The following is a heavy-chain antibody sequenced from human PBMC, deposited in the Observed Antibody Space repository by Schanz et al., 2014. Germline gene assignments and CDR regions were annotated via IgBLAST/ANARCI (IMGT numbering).Heavy chain of an antibody. V-gene: IGHV4-34*01. CDR2: INHTGST. D-gene: IGHD6-19*01. CDR1: GGSFSGYY. CDR3: ARYSLAVAGGYFDY. J-gene: IGHJ4*02. Sequence: QVQLQQWGAGLLKPSETLSLTCAAFGGSFSGYYWSWIRQPPGRELEWIGEINHTGSTNYNPSLKSRVPISKDTSKNQFSLKLRSATAADTAVYYCARYSLAVAGGYFDYWGQGTLVTVSS.